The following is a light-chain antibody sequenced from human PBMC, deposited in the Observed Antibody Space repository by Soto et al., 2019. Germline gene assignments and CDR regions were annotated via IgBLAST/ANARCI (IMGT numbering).Light chain of an antibody. CDR1: QSFSNNA. J-gene: IGKJ2*01. V-gene: IGKV3-20*01. Sequence: EIVLTQSPGTLSLSPGERATLSCRASQSFSNNALAWYQQKPGQAPRLLIYGVSSRATGLPDRISGSGSGSVVPLTIARLEPEDFAVYYCHFYDSPQYTFGQGNKMEIK. CDR2: GVS. CDR3: HFYDSPQYT.